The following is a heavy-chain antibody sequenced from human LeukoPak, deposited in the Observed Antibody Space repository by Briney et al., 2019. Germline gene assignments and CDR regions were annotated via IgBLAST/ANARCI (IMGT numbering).Heavy chain of an antibody. V-gene: IGHV3-30*04. J-gene: IGHJ6*02. CDR1: GFTFSSYA. Sequence: GGSLRLSCAASGFTFSSYAMHWARQAPGKGLEWVAVISYDGSNKYYADSVKGRFTISRDNSKNTLYLQMNSLRAEDTAVYYCARDLPQAYGMDVWGQGTTVTVSS. CDR3: ARDLPQAYGMDV. CDR2: ISYDGSNK.